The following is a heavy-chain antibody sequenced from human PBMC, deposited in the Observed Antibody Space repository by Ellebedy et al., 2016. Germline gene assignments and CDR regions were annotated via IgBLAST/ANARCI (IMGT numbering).Heavy chain of an antibody. D-gene: IGHD3-10*01. J-gene: IGHJ6*02. Sequence: GGSLRLSXIRPDSAFITYYMSWVRQSPGKGLEWVAHINQEGTEKYYVESVKGRFTISRDKAKNSLDLQMDSLRAEDTAVYYCARDLVTMALRFYNFGMDVWGQGTTVTVSS. V-gene: IGHV3-7*01. CDR2: INQEGTEK. CDR1: DSAFITYY. CDR3: ARDLVTMALRFYNFGMDV.